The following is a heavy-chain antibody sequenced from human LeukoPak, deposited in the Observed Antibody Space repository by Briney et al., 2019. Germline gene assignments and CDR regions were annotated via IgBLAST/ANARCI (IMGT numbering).Heavy chain of an antibody. CDR3: AGMGEWLFDMDV. CDR1: GDPISDYC. D-gene: IGHD3-16*01. V-gene: IGHV4-4*07. CDR2: IYGNGST. Sequence: SETLSLTCTVSGDPISDYCWTWIRQPAGKGLEWIGRIYGNGSTNYNPYLKSRVAMSIATSKLKFSLKLRSVTAAETAVYYCAGMGEWLFDMDVWGKGTTVIASS. J-gene: IGHJ6*03.